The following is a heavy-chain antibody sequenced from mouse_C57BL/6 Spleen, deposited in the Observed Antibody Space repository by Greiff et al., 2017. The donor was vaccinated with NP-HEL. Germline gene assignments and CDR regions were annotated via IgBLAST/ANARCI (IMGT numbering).Heavy chain of an antibody. D-gene: IGHD1-1*01. CDR1: GFNIKNTY. Sequence: EVKLVESVAELVRPGASVKLSCTASGFNIKNTYMHWVKQRPEQGLEWIGRIDPANGNTKYAPKFQGKATITADTSSNTAYLQLSSLTSEDTAIYYCARGKDYYGSSYGYLDVWGTGTTVTVSS. V-gene: IGHV14-3*01. CDR2: IDPANGNT. CDR3: ARGKDYYGSSYGYLDV. J-gene: IGHJ1*03.